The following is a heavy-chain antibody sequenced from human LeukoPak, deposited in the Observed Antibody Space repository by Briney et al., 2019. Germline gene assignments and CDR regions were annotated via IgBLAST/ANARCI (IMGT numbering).Heavy chain of an antibody. Sequence: GGSLRLSCATSGFIFSTYALSWVRQAPGKGLEWASSISGSGGSTYHADSVKGRFAISRDSSKNTLYLQMNSLRAEDTAIYYCARVIRAAPGKGYFDYWGQGTLVTVSS. CDR3: ARVIRAAPGKGYFDY. CDR1: GFIFSTYA. J-gene: IGHJ4*02. D-gene: IGHD6-13*01. V-gene: IGHV3-23*01. CDR2: ISGSGGST.